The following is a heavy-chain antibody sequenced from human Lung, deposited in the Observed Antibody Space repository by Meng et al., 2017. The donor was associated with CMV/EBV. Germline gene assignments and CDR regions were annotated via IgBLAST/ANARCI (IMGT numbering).Heavy chain of an antibody. CDR1: GFTFSGYS. CDR3: ARGYTGGELAAAFDI. D-gene: IGHD5-12*01. Sequence: ESLKIPCAASGFTFSGYSMHWVRQAPGKGLEWVSSISISRAYMLYADSVKGRFTISRDNAKNSLYLQINSLRAEDTAVYYCARGYTGGELAAAFDIWGPGTMVTVSS. V-gene: IGHV3-21*01. J-gene: IGHJ3*02. CDR2: ISISRAYM.